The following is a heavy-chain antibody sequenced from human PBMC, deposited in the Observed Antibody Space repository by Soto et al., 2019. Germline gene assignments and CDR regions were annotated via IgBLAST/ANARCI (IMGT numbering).Heavy chain of an antibody. CDR3: VKIEGIAAAGLVPCYIDY. J-gene: IGHJ4*01. V-gene: IGHV3-23*01. D-gene: IGHD6-13*01. CDR1: VFTFSSYA. Sequence: PGGSLRLSCAASVFTFSSYAMSWVRQAPGKGLEWVSAISGSGGSTYYADSVKGRFTISRDNSKHTLYLQMNSLRAEDTAVYSCVKIEGIAAAGLVPCYIDYWGQGTLVTVSS. CDR2: ISGSGGST.